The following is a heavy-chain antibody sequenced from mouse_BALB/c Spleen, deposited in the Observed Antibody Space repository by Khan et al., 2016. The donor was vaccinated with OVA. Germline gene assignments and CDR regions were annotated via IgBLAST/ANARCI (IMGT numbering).Heavy chain of an antibody. CDR2: IWSGGTT. Sequence: QVQLKESGPGLVQPSQNLSITCTVSGFSLITYGVHWVRQSQGKGLEWLGVIWSGGTTDYNEAFISRLSISKDNSKSQVFLKMNSLQSDDTAIYYCARNSYRYDFTYWGRWTLVTVSS. V-gene: IGHV2-4-1*01. J-gene: IGHJ3*01. D-gene: IGHD2-12*01. CDR1: GFSLITYG. CDR3: ARNSYRYDFTY.